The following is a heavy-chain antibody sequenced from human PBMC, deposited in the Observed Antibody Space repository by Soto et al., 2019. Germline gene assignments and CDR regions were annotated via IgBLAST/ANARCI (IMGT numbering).Heavy chain of an antibody. CDR3: ARSQGSSTSLEIYYYYYYGMDV. Sequence: QVQLVQSGAEVKKPGSSVKVSCKASGGTFSSYAISWVRQAPGQGLEWMGGIIPISETTNYAQKFQGRVTLNADESTSTADMELRSLRSEDTAVYYCARSQGSSTSLEIYYYYYYGMDVWGQGTTVTVSS. V-gene: IGHV1-69*01. D-gene: IGHD2-2*01. CDR2: IIPISETT. CDR1: GGTFSSYA. J-gene: IGHJ6*02.